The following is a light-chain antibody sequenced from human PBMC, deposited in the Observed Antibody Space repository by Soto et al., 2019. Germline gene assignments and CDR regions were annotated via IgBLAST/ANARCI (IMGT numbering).Light chain of an antibody. V-gene: IGKV3D-15*01. J-gene: IGKJ4*01. CDR2: GAS. Sequence: ELVMTQSPATLSVSPGERATLSCRASQSVSSNLAWYQQKPGQAPRLLIYGASTRATGIPARFSGSGSGTEFTLTISSLQSEDFAVYYCQQYNNWPLTTFGGGTKVEIK. CDR1: QSVSSN. CDR3: QQYNNWPLTT.